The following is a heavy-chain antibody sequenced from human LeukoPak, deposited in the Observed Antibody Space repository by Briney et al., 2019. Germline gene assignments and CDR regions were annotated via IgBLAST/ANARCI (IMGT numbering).Heavy chain of an antibody. J-gene: IGHJ4*02. CDR1: GFTFSNYW. D-gene: IGHD3-3*01. V-gene: IGHV3-7*01. CDR2: IQQGGGEK. Sequence: GGSLRLSCAASGFTFSNYWMTWVRQAPGKGLEWVANIQQGGGEKNYVDSVKGRFTISRDNAKNSLYLQMNSLRAEDTAVYYCAKHQHYDFWSGYYLLVYWGQGTLVTVSS. CDR3: AKHQHYDFWSGYYLLVY.